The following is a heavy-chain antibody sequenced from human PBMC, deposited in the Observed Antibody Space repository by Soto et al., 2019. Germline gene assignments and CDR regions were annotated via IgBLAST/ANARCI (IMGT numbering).Heavy chain of an antibody. CDR3: ARADDFWSGTTPNWFDP. J-gene: IGHJ5*02. D-gene: IGHD3-3*01. Sequence: PGGSLRLSCAASGFTFSSYSMNWVRQAPGKGLEWVSSISSSSSYIYYADSVKGRFTISRDNAKNSLYLQMNSLRAEDTAVYYCARADDFWSGTTPNWFDPWGQGTLVTVSS. CDR1: GFTFSSYS. CDR2: ISSSSSYI. V-gene: IGHV3-21*01.